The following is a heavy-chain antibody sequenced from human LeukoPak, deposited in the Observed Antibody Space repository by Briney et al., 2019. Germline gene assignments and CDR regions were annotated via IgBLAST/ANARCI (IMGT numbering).Heavy chain of an antibody. V-gene: IGHV1-2*02. CDR3: ARSPDILTGENFDY. CDR1: GYTFTGYY. CDR2: INSNNGDT. J-gene: IGHJ4*02. D-gene: IGHD3-9*01. Sequence: ALVKVSRKATGYTFTGYYMQWVRQAPGQGLEWMGWINSNNGDTNYAQKFQGSVTMTRDTSISTAYMELSRLRSDDTAVFYCARSPDILTGENFDYWGQGTLVTVSS.